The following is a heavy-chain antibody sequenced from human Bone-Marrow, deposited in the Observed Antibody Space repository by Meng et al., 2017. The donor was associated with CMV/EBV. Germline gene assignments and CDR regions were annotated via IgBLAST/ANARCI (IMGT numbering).Heavy chain of an antibody. CDR1: GFTFDDYA. CDR3: AKDSNYDFWSADY. V-gene: IGHV3-9*01. CDR2: ISWNSGSI. D-gene: IGHD3-3*01. Sequence: SLKISCAASGFTFDDYAMHWVRQAPGKGLEWVSGISWNSGSIGYADSVKGRFTISRDNAKNSLYLQMNSLRAEDTALYYCAKDSNYDFWSADYWGQGTLVTVYS. J-gene: IGHJ4*02.